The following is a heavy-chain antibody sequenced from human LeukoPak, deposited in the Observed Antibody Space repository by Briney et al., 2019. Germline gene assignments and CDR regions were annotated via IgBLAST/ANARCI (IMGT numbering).Heavy chain of an antibody. CDR3: AKDHDYYDSSGYYYFDY. J-gene: IGHJ4*02. CDR2: ITSSGIT. D-gene: IGHD3-22*01. V-gene: IGHV3-23*01. CDR1: GFTFSNYG. Sequence: GGSLRLSCAASGFTFSNYGMNWVRQAPGKGLEWVSGITSSGITYYADSVKGRFTISRDNSKNTLYLQMNSLRAEDTAVYYCAKDHDYYDSSGYYYFDYWGQGTLVTVSS.